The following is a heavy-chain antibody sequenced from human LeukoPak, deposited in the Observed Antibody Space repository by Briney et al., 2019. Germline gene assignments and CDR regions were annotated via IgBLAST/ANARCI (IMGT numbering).Heavy chain of an antibody. CDR2: IYYSGST. D-gene: IGHD5-24*01. J-gene: IGHJ4*02. V-gene: IGHV4-59*01. Sequence: SETLSLTCTVSGGSISSYYWSWIRQPPGKGLEWIWYIYYSGSTNYNPSLKSRVTISVDTSKNQFSLKLSSVTAADTAVYYCARAAEMATLDYWGQGTLVTVSS. CDR3: ARAAEMATLDY. CDR1: GGSISSYY.